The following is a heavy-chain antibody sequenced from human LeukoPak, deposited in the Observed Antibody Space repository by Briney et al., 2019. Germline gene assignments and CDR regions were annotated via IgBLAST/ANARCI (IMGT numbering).Heavy chain of an antibody. Sequence: SETLSLTCTVSGGSISSSSYYWGWIRQPPGKGLEWIGNIYYSWTTYCNPSLKSRVTMSVDTSKNQFSLKLSSVTAADTAVYYCATRLSSSWYFDYWGQGTRVTVSS. CDR1: GGSISSSSYY. CDR2: IYYSWTT. D-gene: IGHD6-13*01. V-gene: IGHV4-39*01. J-gene: IGHJ4*02. CDR3: ATRLSSSWYFDY.